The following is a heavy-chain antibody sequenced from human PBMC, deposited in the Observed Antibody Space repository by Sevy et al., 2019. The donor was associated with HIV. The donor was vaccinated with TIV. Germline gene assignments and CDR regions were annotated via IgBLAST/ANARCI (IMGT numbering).Heavy chain of an antibody. CDR1: GFTFGDYA. D-gene: IGHD3-16*02. V-gene: IGHV3-49*03. CDR3: TRDRRYDYVWGSYLPYYFDY. CDR2: FRSKAYGGTT. Sequence: GGSLRLSCTASGFTFGDYAMSWFRQAPGKGLEWVGYFRSKAYGGTTEYAASVKGRFTISRDDSKSIAYLQMNSLKTEDTAVYYCTRDRRYDYVWGSYLPYYFDYWGQGTLVTVSS. J-gene: IGHJ4*02.